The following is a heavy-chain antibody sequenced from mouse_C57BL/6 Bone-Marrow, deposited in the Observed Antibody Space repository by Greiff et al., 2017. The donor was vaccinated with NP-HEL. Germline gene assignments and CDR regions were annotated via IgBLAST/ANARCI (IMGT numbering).Heavy chain of an antibody. D-gene: IGHD1-1*01. CDR3: ASYYYGSSGYFDV. CDR1: GYTFTSYW. J-gene: IGHJ1*03. CDR2: INPSSGYT. Sequence: QVQLKESGAELVKPGASVKLSCKASGYTFTSYWMHWVKQRPGQGLEWIGYINPSSGYTKYNQKFKDKATLTADKSSSTAYMQLSSLTYEDSAVYYCASYYYGSSGYFDVWGTGTTVTVSS. V-gene: IGHV1-7*01.